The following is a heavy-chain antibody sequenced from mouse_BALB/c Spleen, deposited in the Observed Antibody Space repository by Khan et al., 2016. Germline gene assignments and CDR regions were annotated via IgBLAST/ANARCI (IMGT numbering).Heavy chain of an antibody. Sequence: QMQLEESGPGLVAPSQSLSITCTVSGFSLTSSGVHWVRQPPGKGLDWLGVIWAGGSTDYNSAFMSRLRITKDNSQNQVFLKMKSLQTADTARYNTARDDAGDAASVAYWGQRTLVTAS. CDR2: IWAGGST. CDR3: ARDDAGDAASVAY. CDR1: GFSLTSSG. J-gene: IGHJ3*01. V-gene: IGHV2-9*02. D-gene: IGHD2-13*01.